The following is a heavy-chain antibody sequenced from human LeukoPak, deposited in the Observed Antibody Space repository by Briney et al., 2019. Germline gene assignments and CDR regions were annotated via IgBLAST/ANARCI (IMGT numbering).Heavy chain of an antibody. Sequence: ASVKVSCKASGYSFTDYYIHWVRQAPGQGLEWMGWISAYNGNTNYAQKLQGRVTMTTDTSTSTAYMELRSLRSDDTAVYYCARVSTMIVVVTPFDAFDIWGQGTMVTVSS. CDR3: ARVSTMIVVVTPFDAFDI. D-gene: IGHD3-22*01. CDR1: GYSFTDYY. V-gene: IGHV1-18*04. CDR2: ISAYNGNT. J-gene: IGHJ3*02.